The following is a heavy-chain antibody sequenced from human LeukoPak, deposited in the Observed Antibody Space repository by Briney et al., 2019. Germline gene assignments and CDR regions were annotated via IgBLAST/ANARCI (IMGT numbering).Heavy chain of an antibody. Sequence: SETLSLTCTVSGGSISSGDYYWSWIRQPPGKGLEWIGYIYYSGSTYYNPSLKSRVTISVATSKNQFSLKLSSVTAADTAVYYCARDYASYYYYGMDVWGQGTTVTVSS. D-gene: IGHD4-17*01. V-gene: IGHV4-30-4*01. CDR1: GGSISSGDYY. J-gene: IGHJ6*02. CDR2: IYYSGST. CDR3: ARDYASYYYYGMDV.